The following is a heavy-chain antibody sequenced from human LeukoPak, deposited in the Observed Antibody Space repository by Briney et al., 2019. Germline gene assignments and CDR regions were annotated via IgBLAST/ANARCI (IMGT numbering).Heavy chain of an antibody. Sequence: SETLSLTCTVSGGSISSSSYYWGWIRQPPGKGLEWIGSIYYSGSTSYNPSLKIRVTISVDTSKNQFSLKLSSVTAADTAVYYCGGGPYYYMDVWGKGTTVTVSS. J-gene: IGHJ6*03. CDR2: IYYSGST. CDR3: GGGPYYYMDV. V-gene: IGHV4-39*07. CDR1: GGSISSSSYY.